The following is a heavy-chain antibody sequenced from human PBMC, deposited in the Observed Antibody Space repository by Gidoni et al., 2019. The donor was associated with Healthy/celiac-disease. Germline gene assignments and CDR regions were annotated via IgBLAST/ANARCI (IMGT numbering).Heavy chain of an antibody. D-gene: IGHD4-4*01. V-gene: IGHV3-30-3*01. CDR1: GFTFSSYA. CDR3: ARDPANSNYFHFDY. Sequence: QVQLVESGGGVVQPGRSLRLSCAASGFTFSSYAMHWVRQAPGKGLEWVAVISYDGSNKYYADSVKGRFTISRDNSKNTLYLQMNSLRAEDTAVYYCARDPANSNYFHFDYWGQGTLVTVSS. J-gene: IGHJ4*02. CDR2: ISYDGSNK.